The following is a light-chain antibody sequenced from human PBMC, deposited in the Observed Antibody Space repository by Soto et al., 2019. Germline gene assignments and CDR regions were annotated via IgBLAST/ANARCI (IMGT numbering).Light chain of an antibody. CDR3: STWDDSLNSWV. J-gene: IGLJ3*02. CDR2: SDN. V-gene: IGLV1-44*01. Sequence: QSVLTQPPSTSGTPGQSGTISCSGSTSNIGSNTVNWYQHLTGTAPKLLIHSDNQRPSGVLDRFSGSKSGASASLAISGLQSEDEADYYCSTWDDSLNSWVFGGGTKLTVL. CDR1: TSNIGSNT.